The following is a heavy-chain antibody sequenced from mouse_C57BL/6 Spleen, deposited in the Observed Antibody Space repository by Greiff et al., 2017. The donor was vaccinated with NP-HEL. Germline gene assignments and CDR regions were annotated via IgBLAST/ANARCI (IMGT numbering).Heavy chain of an antibody. V-gene: IGHV1-22*01. CDR1: GYTFTDYN. D-gene: IGHD2-4*01. J-gene: IGHJ4*01. CDR3: ARWRDDYDDGYYYAMDY. CDR2: INPNNGGT. Sequence: DVKLQESGPELVKPGASVKMSCKASGYTFTDYNMHWVKQSHGKSLEWIGYINPNNGGTSYNQKFKGKATLTVNKSSSTAYMELRSLTSEDSAVYYCARWRDDYDDGYYYAMDYWGQGTSVTVSS.